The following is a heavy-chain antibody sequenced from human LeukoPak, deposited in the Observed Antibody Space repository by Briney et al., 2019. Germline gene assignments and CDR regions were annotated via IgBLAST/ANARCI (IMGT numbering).Heavy chain of an antibody. CDR2: VSGSGGST. CDR3: AKDHSYYYYYYMDV. V-gene: IGHV3-23*01. CDR1: GFTFSSYA. Sequence: GGSLRLSCAASGFTFSSYAMSWVRQAPGKGLEWVSAVSGSGGSTYYADSVKGRFTISRDNSKNTLYLQMNSLRAEDTAVYYCAKDHSYYYYYYMDVWGKGTTVTVSS. J-gene: IGHJ6*03.